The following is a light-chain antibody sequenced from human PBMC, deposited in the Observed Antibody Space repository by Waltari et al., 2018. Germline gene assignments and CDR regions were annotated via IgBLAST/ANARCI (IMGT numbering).Light chain of an antibody. CDR1: QDINNW. Sequence: DIQMTQSPSSVSASVGDTVTITCRASQDINNWLDWFQQKQGKTPTLLISAASSLRSGVPSRFCGSGFGTDFTLTISNLQPEDVAIYYCQKADSFPPYTFGQGTKVEIQ. CDR2: AAS. J-gene: IGKJ2*01. CDR3: QKADSFPPYT. V-gene: IGKV1-12*01.